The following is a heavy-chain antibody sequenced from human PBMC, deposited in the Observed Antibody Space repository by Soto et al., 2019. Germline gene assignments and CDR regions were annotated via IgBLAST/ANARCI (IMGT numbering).Heavy chain of an antibody. CDR2: INHSGST. Sequence: QVQLQQWGAGLLKPSETLSLTCAVYGGSFSGYYWSWIRQPPGKGLEWIGEINHSGSTNYNPSLKSRVTISVVTSKNHVSLKLSSVTAADTAVYDCARGRKKPIDYWGQGTLVTFSS. J-gene: IGHJ4*02. CDR3: ARGRKKPIDY. CDR1: GGSFSGYY. V-gene: IGHV4-34*01.